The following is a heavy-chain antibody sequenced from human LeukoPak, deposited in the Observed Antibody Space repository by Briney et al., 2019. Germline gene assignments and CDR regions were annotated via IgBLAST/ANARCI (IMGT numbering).Heavy chain of an antibody. CDR3: AKDTYYDSSGLE. Sequence: GGSLRLSCAASGFTFSSYAMSWARQAPGKGLEWVSAISGSGGSTYYADSVKGRFTISRDNSKNTLYLQMNSLRAEDTAVYYCAKDTYYDSSGLEWGQGTLVTVSS. CDR2: ISGSGGST. D-gene: IGHD3-22*01. V-gene: IGHV3-23*01. CDR1: GFTFSSYA. J-gene: IGHJ4*02.